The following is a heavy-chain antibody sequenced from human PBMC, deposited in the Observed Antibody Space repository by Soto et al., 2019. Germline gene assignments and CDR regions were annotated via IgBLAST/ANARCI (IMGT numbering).Heavy chain of an antibody. Sequence: ASVKVSCKASGYTFTSYDINWVRQATGQGLELMGWMNPDSGNTGYSQKFQGRVTITRDTSASTAYMELSSLRSEDTAVYYCARDRKESRYYYYYGMDVWGQGTTVTVSS. V-gene: IGHV1-8*01. CDR2: MNPDSGNT. CDR3: ARDRKESRYYYYYGMDV. J-gene: IGHJ6*02. CDR1: GYTFTSYD. D-gene: IGHD3-10*01.